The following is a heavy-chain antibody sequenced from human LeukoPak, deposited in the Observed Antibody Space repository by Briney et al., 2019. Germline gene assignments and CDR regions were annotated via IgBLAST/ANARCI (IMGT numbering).Heavy chain of an antibody. CDR3: ARDLLIAAAGTPA. J-gene: IGHJ5*02. D-gene: IGHD6-13*01. Sequence: SETLPLTCAVYGGSFSGYYWSWIRQPPGKGLEWIGEINHSGSTNYNPSLKSRVTISVDTSKNQFSLKLSSVTAADTAVYYCARDLLIAAAGTPAWGQGTLVTVSS. CDR1: GGSFSGYY. V-gene: IGHV4-34*01. CDR2: INHSGST.